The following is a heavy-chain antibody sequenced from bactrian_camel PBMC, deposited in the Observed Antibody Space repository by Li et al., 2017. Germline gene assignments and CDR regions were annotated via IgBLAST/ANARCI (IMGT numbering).Heavy chain of an antibody. Sequence: HVQLVESGGGSVQAGGSLRLSCLPAKITGSYSYSRDCMGWFRQAPGKEREGVAFIDSNANTEHADSVKGRFTVSRDNAKNTLYLQMNSLKTEDTAVYYCATSGNYHWGQGTQVTVS. V-gene: IGHV3S55*01. CDR2: IDSNANT. CDR3: ATSGNYH. CDR1: KITGSYSYSRDC. D-gene: IGHD2*01. J-gene: IGHJ4*01.